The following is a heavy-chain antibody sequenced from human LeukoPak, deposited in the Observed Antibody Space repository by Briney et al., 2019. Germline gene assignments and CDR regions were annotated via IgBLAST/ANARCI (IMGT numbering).Heavy chain of an antibody. Sequence: ASVKLSCTASGFTFSSYGISWVRQAPGQGLEWMGWISAYNGNTNYAQKLQGRVTMTTDTSTSTAYMELRSLRSDDTAVYYCARDGVVGGWFGALFYWGQGTLVTVSS. CDR2: ISAYNGNT. CDR1: GFTFSSYG. CDR3: ARDGVVGGWFGALFY. J-gene: IGHJ4*02. D-gene: IGHD3-10*01. V-gene: IGHV1-18*01.